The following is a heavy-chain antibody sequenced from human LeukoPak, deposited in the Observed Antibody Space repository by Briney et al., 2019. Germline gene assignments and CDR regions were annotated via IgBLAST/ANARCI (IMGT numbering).Heavy chain of an antibody. J-gene: IGHJ6*02. V-gene: IGHV1-18*01. CDR2: ISAYNGNT. Sequence: ASVKVSCKASGGTFSSYAISWVRQAPGQGLEWMGWISAYNGNTNYAQKLQGRVTMTTDTSTSTAYMELRSLRSDDTAVYYCARDQNRGIATNWKPYYYYGMDVWGQGTTVTVSS. CDR3: ARDQNRGIATNWKPYYYYGMDV. D-gene: IGHD6-13*01. CDR1: GGTFSSYA.